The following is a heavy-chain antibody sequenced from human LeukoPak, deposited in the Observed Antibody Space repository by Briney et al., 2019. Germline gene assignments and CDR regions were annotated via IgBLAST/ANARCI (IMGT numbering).Heavy chain of an antibody. V-gene: IGHV4-39*07. J-gene: IGHJ5*02. D-gene: IGHD4-23*01. CDR1: GGYIITSGHY. Sequence: SETLSLTCTVSGGYIITSGHYWGWIRQPPGKGLQWIGSIYYTGVTSTNPFFRSRMSISVDTSKNQFSLNLTSVTAADAAVYYCARERSSSGGHSWFDPWGQGTLVTVSS. CDR3: ARERSSSGGHSWFDP. CDR2: IYYTGVT.